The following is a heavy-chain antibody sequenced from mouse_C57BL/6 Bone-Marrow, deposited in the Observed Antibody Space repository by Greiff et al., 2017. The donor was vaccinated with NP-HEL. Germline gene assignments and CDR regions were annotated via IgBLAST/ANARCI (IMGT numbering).Heavy chain of an antibody. V-gene: IGHV7-3*01. CDR1: GFTFTDYY. CDR2: IRNKANGYTT. Sequence: DVMLVESGGGLVQPGGSLSLSCAASGFTFTDYYMSWVRQPPGKALEWLGFIRNKANGYTTEYSASVKGRFTISRDNSQSILYLQMNALRAEDSATYYCARSHTTVVATGDAMDYWGQGTSVTVSS. J-gene: IGHJ4*01. CDR3: ARSHTTVVATGDAMDY. D-gene: IGHD1-1*01.